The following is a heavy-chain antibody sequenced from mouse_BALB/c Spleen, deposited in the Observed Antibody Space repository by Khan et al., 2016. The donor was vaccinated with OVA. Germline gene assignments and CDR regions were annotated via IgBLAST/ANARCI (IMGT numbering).Heavy chain of an antibody. CDR1: GYTFTSYY. V-gene: IGHV1S81*02. J-gene: IGHJ3*01. Sequence: VELVESGAALVKPGASVTLSCKASGYTFTSYYVYWVKQRPGQGLEWIGEINPSNGGTNFNEKFKDKATLTVDKSTSTTSMHLSSLTSEDSAVYYGTRGGYGAFAYWGQGALVTGSA. D-gene: IGHD1-1*02. CDR3: TRGGYGAFAY. CDR2: INPSNGGT.